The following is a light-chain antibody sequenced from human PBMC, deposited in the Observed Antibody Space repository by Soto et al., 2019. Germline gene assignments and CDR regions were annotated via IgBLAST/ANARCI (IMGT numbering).Light chain of an antibody. J-gene: IGLJ2*01. CDR2: EVS. CDR3: SSYSSTSTPVV. V-gene: IGLV2-14*01. CDR1: SSDVGGSNY. Sequence: QSALIQPASVSGSPGQSITISCTGTSSDVGGSNYVSWYQHHPHRAPKLLIYEVSYRPSGVSNRFSGSKSGDTASLTISGLQADDEADYSCSSYSSTSTPVVFGGGTKLTVL.